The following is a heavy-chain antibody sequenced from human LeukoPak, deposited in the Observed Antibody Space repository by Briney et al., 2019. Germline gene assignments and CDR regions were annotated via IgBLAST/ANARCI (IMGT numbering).Heavy chain of an antibody. CDR3: ARGGGRLRLRSGGY. D-gene: IGHD5-12*01. Sequence: SETLSLTCAVSGGSISSSNWWSWVRQPPGKGLEWIGEIYHSGSTNYNPSLKSRVTISVDKSKNQFSLKLSSVTAADTAVYYCARGGGRLRLRSGGYWGQGTLVTVSS. CDR2: IYHSGST. CDR1: GGSISSSNW. V-gene: IGHV4-4*02. J-gene: IGHJ4*02.